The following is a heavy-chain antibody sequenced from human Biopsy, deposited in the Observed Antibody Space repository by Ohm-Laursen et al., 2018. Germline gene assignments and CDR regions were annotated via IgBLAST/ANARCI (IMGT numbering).Heavy chain of an antibody. Sequence: GTLSLTCTVSGGSISDYFWSWIRQPADKGLEYIGRIYTSGSTSYNPSLESRVTMSVVTSKNQFSLKVTSMTAADTALYYCARDYGLELGGLEAFDIWGQGTMVTVSS. CDR1: GGSISDYF. D-gene: IGHD1-7*01. V-gene: IGHV4-4*07. CDR2: IYTSGST. CDR3: ARDYGLELGGLEAFDI. J-gene: IGHJ3*02.